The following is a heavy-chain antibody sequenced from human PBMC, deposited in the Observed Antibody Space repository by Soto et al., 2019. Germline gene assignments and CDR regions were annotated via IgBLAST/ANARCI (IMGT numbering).Heavy chain of an antibody. V-gene: IGHV3-21*01. Sequence: GGSLRLSCAASGFTFSSYSMNWVRQAPGKGLEWVSSISSSSSYIYYADSVKGRFTISRDNAKNSLYLQMNSLRAEDTAVYYCARDDPPFSDSSGYYRYYYYGMDVWGQGTLVTVSS. D-gene: IGHD3-22*01. CDR3: ARDDPPFSDSSGYYRYYYYGMDV. CDR1: GFTFSSYS. J-gene: IGHJ6*02. CDR2: ISSSSSYI.